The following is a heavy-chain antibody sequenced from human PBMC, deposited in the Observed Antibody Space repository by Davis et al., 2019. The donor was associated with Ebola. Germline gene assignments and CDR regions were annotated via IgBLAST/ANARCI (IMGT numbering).Heavy chain of an antibody. Sequence: PGGSLRLSCAASGFTFSSYAMSWVRQAPGKGLEWVSAISGSGGSTYYADSVKGRFTISRDNSKNTLYLQMNSLRAEDTAVYYCARDIRDIVVVVAATRMDVWGQGTTVTVSS. V-gene: IGHV3-23*01. CDR3: ARDIRDIVVVVAATRMDV. CDR1: GFTFSSYA. CDR2: ISGSGGST. J-gene: IGHJ6*02. D-gene: IGHD2-15*01.